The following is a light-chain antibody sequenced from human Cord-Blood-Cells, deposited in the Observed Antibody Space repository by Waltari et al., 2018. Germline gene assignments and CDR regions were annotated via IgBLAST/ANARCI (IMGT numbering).Light chain of an antibody. CDR3: QAWDSSHVV. J-gene: IGLJ2*01. Sequence: SYELTQPPSVSVSPGQTASITCSGDNLGDKYACWYQKKPGQSPVLVIYQDSKRPSGIPERFSGSNSGKTATLTISGTQAMDEADYYCQAWDSSHVVFGGGTKLTVL. V-gene: IGLV3-1*01. CDR1: NLGDKY. CDR2: QDS.